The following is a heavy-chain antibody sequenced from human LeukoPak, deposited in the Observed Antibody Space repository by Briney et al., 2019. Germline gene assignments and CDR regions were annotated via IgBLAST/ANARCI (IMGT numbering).Heavy chain of an antibody. D-gene: IGHD2-2*01. CDR2: IFHSGSA. J-gene: IGHJ5*02. CDR3: VRDPRWLTPDCTSTSCYENYFDP. Sequence: SETLSLTCAVSGYSISSGYQWAWIRQSPGKGLEWIGIIFHSGSAHYNPSLKSRVTISVETSNNQFSLKMYSVTAADTAVYYCVRDPRWLTPDCTSTSCYENYFDPWGQGTLLTVSS. V-gene: IGHV4-38-2*02. CDR1: GYSISSGYQ.